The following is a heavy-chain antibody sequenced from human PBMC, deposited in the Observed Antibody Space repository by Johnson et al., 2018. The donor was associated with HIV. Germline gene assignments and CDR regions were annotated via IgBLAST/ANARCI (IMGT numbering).Heavy chain of an antibody. CDR2: FYRNGGSI. J-gene: IGHJ3*02. Sequence: VQLVESGGGVVRPGGSLRLSCAASGFTLHDYDMSWVRQAPGKGLEWVWFYRNGGSIGYAASVKGRFTISSDNVKNSLYLQMNSLTVEDSALYYCARDPTTQNSRLTGDFGAFDIWGQGTMVTVSS. D-gene: IGHD7-27*01. CDR1: GFTLHDYD. V-gene: IGHV3-20*04. CDR3: ARDPTTQNSRLTGDFGAFDI.